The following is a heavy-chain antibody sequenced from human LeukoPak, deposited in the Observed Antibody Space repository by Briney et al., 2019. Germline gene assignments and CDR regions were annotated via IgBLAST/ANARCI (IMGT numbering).Heavy chain of an antibody. D-gene: IGHD4-17*01. CDR3: ARDLGYGDPYYFDY. J-gene: IGHJ4*02. V-gene: IGHV1-18*01. CDR2: ISTNSGNT. Sequence: GASVKVPCKVSGYTFNTYYITWVRQAPGQGLEWMGWISTNSGNTKYAQKVQGRVTMTTDTSTSTAYMELRSLRSDDTAVYYCARDLGYGDPYYFDYWGQGTLVTVSS. CDR1: GYTFNTYY.